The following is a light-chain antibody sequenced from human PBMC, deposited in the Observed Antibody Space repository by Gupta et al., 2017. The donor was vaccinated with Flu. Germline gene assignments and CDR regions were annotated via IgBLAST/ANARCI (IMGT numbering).Light chain of an antibody. J-gene: IGLJ2*01. V-gene: IGLV1-44*01. CDR1: SSNIGSNT. CDR2: YKK. CDR3: AVSGERRNGVV. Sequence: SVLTPPPSAPVTPGQRVTISCSGNSSNIGSNTVNWYQHFPGTDPKRLISYKKHWPSGVPDRGSGSTTGNYASRVTIGLQAEDEADDYCAVSGERRNGVVFGGGTKLTVL.